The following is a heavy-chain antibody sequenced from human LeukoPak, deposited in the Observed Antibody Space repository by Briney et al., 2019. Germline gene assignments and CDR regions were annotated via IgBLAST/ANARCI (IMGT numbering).Heavy chain of an antibody. V-gene: IGHV1-18*01. CDR1: GYSFPSYG. CDR2: ISPYNGNT. D-gene: IGHD3-22*01. CDR3: ARVNYYDSSGYFAMGVLYYYMDV. Sequence: ASVKVSCKASGYSFPSYGISWVRQAPGQGLEWMGWISPYNGNTNYAQKLQERVTMTTDTSTSTAYMELRSLRSDDTAVYYCARVNYYDSSGYFAMGVLYYYMDVWGKGTTVTISS. J-gene: IGHJ6*03.